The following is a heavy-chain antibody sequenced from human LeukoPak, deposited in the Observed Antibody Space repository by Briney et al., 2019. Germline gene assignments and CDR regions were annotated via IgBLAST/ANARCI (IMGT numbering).Heavy chain of an antibody. CDR1: GDSISSYY. Sequence: PSETLSLTCTVSGDSISSYYWSWIRQPPGKGLEWIGYIYYSGSTNYNPSLKSRVTILVDTSKNQFSLKLSSVTAADTAVYYCASDSSGDFDYWGQGTLVTVSS. CDR2: IYYSGST. CDR3: ASDSSGDFDY. D-gene: IGHD3-10*01. V-gene: IGHV4-59*12. J-gene: IGHJ4*02.